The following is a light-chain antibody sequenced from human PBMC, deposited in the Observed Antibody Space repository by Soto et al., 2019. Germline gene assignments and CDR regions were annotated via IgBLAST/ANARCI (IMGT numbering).Light chain of an antibody. CDR3: QQRSNWPLT. Sequence: EIVLTQSPATVSLSPGERATLSCRASQRVSSYLAWYQQKPGQAPRLIISDASNRATGIPARFSGSGSETDFTLTISSLEPEDFAVYYCQQRSNWPLTFGGGTKVVVK. J-gene: IGKJ4*01. V-gene: IGKV3-11*01. CDR1: QRVSSY. CDR2: DAS.